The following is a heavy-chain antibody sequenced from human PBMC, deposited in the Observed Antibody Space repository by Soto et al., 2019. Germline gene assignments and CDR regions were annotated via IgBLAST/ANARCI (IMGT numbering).Heavy chain of an antibody. CDR3: AKVVGDGNDYYDF. CDR2: ISGNGGCT. D-gene: IGHD3-22*01. J-gene: IGHJ4*02. CDR1: GFTFSSCA. V-gene: IGHV3-23*01. Sequence: EVQLLESGGGLVQPGGSLRLSCAASGFTFSSCAMGWVRQAPGKGLAWVSGISGNGGCTYYADSVKGRFTISRDTSKSTLFLQMDSLGAEDTAIYFCAKVVGDGNDYYDFWGQGTLVTVSS.